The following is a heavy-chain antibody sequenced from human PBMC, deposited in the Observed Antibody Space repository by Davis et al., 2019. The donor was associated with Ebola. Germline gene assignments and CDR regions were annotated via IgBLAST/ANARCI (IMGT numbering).Heavy chain of an antibody. CDR3: ARGTHYDFWSGYGELFDY. Sequence: PGGSLRLSCAASGFTFRSYWMSWVRQAPGKGLEWVANIKQDGSEKYYVDSVKGRFTISRDNAKNSLYLQMNSLRAEDTAVYYCARGTHYDFWSGYGELFDYWGQGTLVTVSS. CDR1: GFTFRSYW. D-gene: IGHD3-3*01. V-gene: IGHV3-7*01. J-gene: IGHJ4*02. CDR2: IKQDGSEK.